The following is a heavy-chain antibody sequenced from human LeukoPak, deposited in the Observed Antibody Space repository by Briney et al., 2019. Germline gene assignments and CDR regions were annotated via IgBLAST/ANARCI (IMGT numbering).Heavy chain of an antibody. V-gene: IGHV3-7*01. D-gene: IGHD4-17*01. CDR1: VFSFSDYW. CDR2: IKKDGSEK. J-gene: IGHJ4*02. Sequence: GGSLRLSSVAPVFSFSDYWMSWVRQAPGKGLEWVVNIKKDGSEKYNVDSVKGRFTISRDNANKSLYLQMNSLRAEDTAVYYCARESKGRSKIDYWGQGTLVTVSS. CDR3: ARESKGRSKIDY.